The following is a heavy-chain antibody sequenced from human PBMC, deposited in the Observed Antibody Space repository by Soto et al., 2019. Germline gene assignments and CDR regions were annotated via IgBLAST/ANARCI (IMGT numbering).Heavy chain of an antibody. J-gene: IGHJ4*02. V-gene: IGHV3-48*02. CDR2: ISGSGGTI. D-gene: IGHD6-19*01. Sequence: EVQLVESGGGMVQPGGSLRVSCAASGFTLSSYSMHWVRQAPGKGLEWVSYISGSGGTIYYADSVKGRFTTSRDNAKTSLSVQMNSLRDEDTAVYFCARETGLRSSGWSYYFDFWGQGTRVTVSS. CDR1: GFTLSSYS. CDR3: ARETGLRSSGWSYYFDF.